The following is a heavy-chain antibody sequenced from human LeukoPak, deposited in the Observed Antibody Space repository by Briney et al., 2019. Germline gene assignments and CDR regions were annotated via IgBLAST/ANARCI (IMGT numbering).Heavy chain of an antibody. CDR2: ISWNSGSI. J-gene: IGHJ4*02. Sequence: GGSLRPSCAASGFTFDDYAMHWVRQAPGKGLEWVSGISWNSGSIGYADSVKGRFTISRDNAKNSLYLQMNSLRAEDTALYYCAKDTGSGSYYTPHPVFDYWGQGTLVTVSS. D-gene: IGHD3-10*01. V-gene: IGHV3-9*01. CDR1: GFTFDDYA. CDR3: AKDTGSGSYYTPHPVFDY.